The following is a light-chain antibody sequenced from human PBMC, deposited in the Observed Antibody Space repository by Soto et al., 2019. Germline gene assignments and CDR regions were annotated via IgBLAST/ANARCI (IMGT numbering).Light chain of an antibody. CDR3: QQYENYWT. CDR2: DAS. CDR1: QSISSW. J-gene: IGKJ1*01. V-gene: IGKV1-5*01. Sequence: DIQMTQSPATLSATAGDRVTITCRASQSISSWLAWYQHKPGKAPKLLIYDASNLDSGVPSRFSRSGSGTEFSLTINNLQPDDCATYYCQQYENYWTFGQGTKVDIK.